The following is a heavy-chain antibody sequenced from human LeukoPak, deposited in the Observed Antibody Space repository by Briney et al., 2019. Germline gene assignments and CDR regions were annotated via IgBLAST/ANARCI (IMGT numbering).Heavy chain of an antibody. CDR3: ARDGYGTSYYYYYMDV. D-gene: IGHD2-8*01. J-gene: IGHJ6*03. Sequence: SETLSLTCTVSGGSISSYYWSWIRLPAGKGLEWIGRLYTSGSTNNNPSLKSRVTISVDKSKNQFSLKLTSVTAADTAVYYCARDGYGTSYYYYYMDVWGKGTTVTVSS. V-gene: IGHV4-4*07. CDR2: LYTSGST. CDR1: GGSISSYY.